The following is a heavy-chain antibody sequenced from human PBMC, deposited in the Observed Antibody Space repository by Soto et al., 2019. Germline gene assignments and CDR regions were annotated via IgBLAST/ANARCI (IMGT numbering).Heavy chain of an antibody. CDR1: GFTFSDYY. CDR3: ARSGLPLIEILDY. CDR2: INHRGETR. J-gene: IGHJ4*01. V-gene: IGHV3-11*01. Sequence: RWGSLRLSCAASGFTFSDYYMNWIRQAPGQGLEWLSFINHRGETRYIADSIRGRFTFSRDNARRSLYVQMNSLRAEDTAVYYCARSGLPLIEILDYWGHGTLVTVSS. D-gene: IGHD1-1*01.